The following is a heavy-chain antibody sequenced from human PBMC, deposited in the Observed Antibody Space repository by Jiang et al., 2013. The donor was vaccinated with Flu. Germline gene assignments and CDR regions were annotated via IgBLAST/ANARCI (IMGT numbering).Heavy chain of an antibody. CDR1: VGSFSGYY. CDR3: ARGVGKAQLLYYYGMDV. Sequence: LLKPSETLSLTCAVYVGSFSGYYWSWIRQSPGKGLEWIGEIDHSGSTNYNPSLKSRVTISADTSKNQFSLRLTSVTAADTAVYYCARGVGKAQLLYYYGMDVWGKGTAVTVSS. CDR2: IDHSGST. D-gene: IGHD4-23*01. V-gene: IGHV4-34*01. J-gene: IGHJ6*04.